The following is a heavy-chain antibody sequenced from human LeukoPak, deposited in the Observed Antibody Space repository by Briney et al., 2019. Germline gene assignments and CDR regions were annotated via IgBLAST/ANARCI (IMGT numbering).Heavy chain of an antibody. CDR1: GYSFTGYY. Sequence: ASVKVSCKASGYSFTGYYMTWVPQAPGQGLEWMGCISPYSGCTQYAQNFQGRVTMTRDTSIRTAYMELSRLKSDDSAVYYCARSGYCYDTSGFERVYAFDSWGQGTTVTVSS. V-gene: IGHV1-2*02. CDR3: ARSGYCYDTSGFERVYAFDS. CDR2: ISPYSGCT. J-gene: IGHJ3*02. D-gene: IGHD3-22*01.